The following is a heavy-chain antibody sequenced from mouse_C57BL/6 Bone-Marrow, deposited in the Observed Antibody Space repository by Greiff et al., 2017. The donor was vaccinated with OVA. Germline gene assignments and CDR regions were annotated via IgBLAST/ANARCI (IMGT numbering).Heavy chain of an antibody. Sequence: VQLKESGGDLVKPGGSLKLSCAASGFTFSSYGMSWVRQTPDKRLEWVATISSGGSYTYYPDSVKGRFTISRDNAKNTLYLQMSSLKSEDTAMYYCARHPYYDYDGAWFAYWGQGTLVTVSA. CDR3: ARHPYYDYDGAWFAY. CDR2: ISSGGSYT. CDR1: GFTFSSYG. V-gene: IGHV5-6*01. J-gene: IGHJ3*01. D-gene: IGHD2-4*01.